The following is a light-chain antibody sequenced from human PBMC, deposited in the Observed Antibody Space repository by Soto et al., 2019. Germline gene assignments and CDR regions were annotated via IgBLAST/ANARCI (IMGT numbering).Light chain of an antibody. CDR3: QQYNSYPWT. CDR1: QFISSW. CDR2: HAS. J-gene: IGKJ1*01. Sequence: DIPMTQSPSTLSASVGDRVTIACRASQFISSWLAWYQQKPGKVPKLLIFHASNLESGVPSRFRGSGSGTEFTLTISSLQPDDFATYYCQQYNSYPWTFGQGTKVEI. V-gene: IGKV1-5*01.